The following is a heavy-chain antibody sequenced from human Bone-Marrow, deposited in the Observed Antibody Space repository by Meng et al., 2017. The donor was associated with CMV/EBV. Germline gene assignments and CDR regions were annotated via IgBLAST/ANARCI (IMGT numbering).Heavy chain of an antibody. J-gene: IGHJ5*02. CDR2: INPNSGGT. Sequence: ASVKVSCKASGYTFTGYYMHWVRQAPGQGPEWMGWINPNSGGTNYAQKFQGRVTMTRDTSISTAYMELSRLRSDDTAVYYCAREWVRRRFLEWFKWFDPWGQGTLVTVSS. CDR3: AREWVRRRFLEWFKWFDP. CDR1: GYTFTGYY. D-gene: IGHD3-3*01. V-gene: IGHV1-2*02.